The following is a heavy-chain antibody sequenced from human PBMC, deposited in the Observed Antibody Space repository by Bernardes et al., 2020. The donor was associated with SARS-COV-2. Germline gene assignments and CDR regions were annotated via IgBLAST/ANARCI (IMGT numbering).Heavy chain of an antibody. D-gene: IGHD2-2*01. CDR3: AAYYSTSDPFDD. Sequence: SGTLCLTCTVPGGSLYYYYWSWIREPPGEELEWIWHIYYSGSTNYNPPLKSRVTISVDASKNQFSLRLSSVTAADTATYYCAAYYSTSDPFDDWGQGTLVTVSS. V-gene: IGHV4-59*01. J-gene: IGHJ4*02. CDR2: IYYSGST. CDR1: GGSLYYYY.